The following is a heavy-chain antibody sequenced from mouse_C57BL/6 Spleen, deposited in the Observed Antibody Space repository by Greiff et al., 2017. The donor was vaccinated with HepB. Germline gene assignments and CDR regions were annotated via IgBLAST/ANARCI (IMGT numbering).Heavy chain of an antibody. D-gene: IGHD4-1*01. J-gene: IGHJ2*01. CDR1: GFTFSDYY. V-gene: IGHV5-16*01. CDR2: INYDGSST. CDR3: AREGSNWDYFDY. Sequence: EVMLVESEGGLVQPGSSMKLSCTASGFTFSDYYMAWVRQVPEKCLEWVANINYDGSSTYYLDSLKSRFIISRDNAKNILYLQMSSLKSEDTATYYCAREGSNWDYFDYWGQGTTLTVST.